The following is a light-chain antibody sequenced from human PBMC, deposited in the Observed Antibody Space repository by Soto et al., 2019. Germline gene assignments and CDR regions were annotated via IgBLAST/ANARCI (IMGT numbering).Light chain of an antibody. CDR3: CSSAPESSYV. V-gene: IGLV2-23*01. J-gene: IGLJ1*01. Sequence: QSALAQPASVSGSPGQSITISCTGTNTDIGAYNSVSWYQQHPHRAPQVIIYKGTQRPSGVSNRCSASTSCKAASLTISPFQAEDEADYFCCSSAPESSYVFGTGTKVTVL. CDR1: NTDIGAYNS. CDR2: KGT.